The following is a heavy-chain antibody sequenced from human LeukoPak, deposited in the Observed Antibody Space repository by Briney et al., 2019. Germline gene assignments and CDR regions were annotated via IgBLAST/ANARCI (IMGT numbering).Heavy chain of an antibody. CDR3: AKAVGYCSGAGCDGPGDYDAYYYYYMDV. CDR1: GGTFRTFA. J-gene: IGHJ6*03. Sequence: SVKVSCKASGGTFRTFAINWVRQAPGQPFEWMGGIIPIHGTPNYAQTLQGRLTVSADESTSTVYMELSSLRSEDTAVYYCAKAVGYCSGAGCDGPGDYDAYYYYYMDVGGKGTTVTVSS. CDR2: IIPIHGTP. D-gene: IGHD2-15*01. V-gene: IGHV1-69*01.